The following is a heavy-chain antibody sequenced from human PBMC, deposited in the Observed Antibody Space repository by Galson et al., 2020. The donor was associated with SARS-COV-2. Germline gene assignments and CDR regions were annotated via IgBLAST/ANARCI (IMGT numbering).Heavy chain of an antibody. V-gene: IGHV3-53*04. CDR3: ARGFLEWLSGYYYYYMDV. Sequence: GGSLRLSCAASGFTVSSNYMTWVRQAPGKGLEWVSVIYSGGSTYYADSVKGRFTISRHNSKNTLYLQMNSLRAEDTAVYYCARGFLEWLSGYYYYYMDVWGKGTTVTVSS. D-gene: IGHD3-3*01. CDR1: GFTVSSNY. J-gene: IGHJ6*03. CDR2: IYSGGST.